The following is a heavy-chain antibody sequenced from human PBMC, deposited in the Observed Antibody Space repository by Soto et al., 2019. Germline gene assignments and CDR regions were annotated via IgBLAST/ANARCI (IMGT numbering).Heavy chain of an antibody. J-gene: IGHJ4*02. CDR1: GGSISSSTYY. CDR2: IYYSGST. V-gene: IGHV4-61*05. D-gene: IGHD5-18*01. Sequence: PSETLSLTCTVSGGSISSSTYYWGWIRQPPGKGLEWIGYIYYSGSTNYNPSLKSRVTISVDTSKNQLSLKLRSVTAADTAVYYCARRYGYSFDYWGQGTLVTVSS. CDR3: ARRYGYSFDY.